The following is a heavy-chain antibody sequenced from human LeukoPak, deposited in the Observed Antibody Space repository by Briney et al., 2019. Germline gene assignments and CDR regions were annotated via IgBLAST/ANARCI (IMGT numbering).Heavy chain of an antibody. CDR3: ARVWGARYCSGGSCSLNWFDP. D-gene: IGHD2-15*01. V-gene: IGHV4-30-2*01. CDR2: IYHSGST. CDR1: GGSISSGGYS. J-gene: IGHJ5*02. Sequence: SETLSLTCAVSGGSISSGGYSWSWIRQPPGKGLEWIGYIYHSGSTYYNPSLKSRVTISVDRSKNQFSLKLSSVTAADTAVYHCARVWGARYCSGGSCSLNWFDPWGQGTLVTVSS.